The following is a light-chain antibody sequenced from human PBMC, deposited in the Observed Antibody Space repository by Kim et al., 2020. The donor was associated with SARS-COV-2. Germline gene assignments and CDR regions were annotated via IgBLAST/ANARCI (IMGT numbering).Light chain of an antibody. Sequence: GFIGYRVTITCRANQGISNYLAWYQQKPGIAPKLLIYAASTLQSGVPSRFSGSGSGTEFTLTITSPQPEDFATYYCQQLNSYPITFVQGTRLEIK. J-gene: IGKJ5*01. V-gene: IGKV1-9*01. CDR1: QGISNY. CDR2: AAS. CDR3: QQLNSYPIT.